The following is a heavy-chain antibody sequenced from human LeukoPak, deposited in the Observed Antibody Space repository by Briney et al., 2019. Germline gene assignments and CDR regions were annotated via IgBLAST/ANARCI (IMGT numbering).Heavy chain of an antibody. CDR2: INPNSGVT. Sequence: SVIVSCKASGYTFTGYYMHWVRQAPGQGLEWMGWINPNSGVTNYAQKFQGRVTMTRDTSISTAYMELSRLRSDDTAVYYCARVSSSGYYFGRDNLNWFDPWGQGTL. V-gene: IGHV1-2*02. D-gene: IGHD3-22*01. CDR1: GYTFTGYY. CDR3: ARVSSSGYYFGRDNLNWFDP. J-gene: IGHJ5*02.